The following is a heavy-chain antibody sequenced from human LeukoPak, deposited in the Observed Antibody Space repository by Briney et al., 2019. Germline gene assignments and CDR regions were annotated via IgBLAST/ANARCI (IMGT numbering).Heavy chain of an antibody. CDR2: IYYSGST. CDR3: ARGSSSGGFQHYYYYYCMDV. V-gene: IGHV4-59*01. CDR1: GGSISSYY. D-gene: IGHD6-19*01. Sequence: SETLSLTCTVPGGSISSYYWSWIRQPPGKGLEWIGYIYYSGSTNYNPSLKSRVTISVDASTTPFSLKLSSVTAADTAVYYCARGSSSGGFQHYYYYYCMDVWGKGTTVTISS. J-gene: IGHJ6*03.